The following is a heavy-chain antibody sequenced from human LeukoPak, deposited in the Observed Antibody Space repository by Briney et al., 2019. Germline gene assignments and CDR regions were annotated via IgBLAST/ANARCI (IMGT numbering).Heavy chain of an antibody. D-gene: IGHD5-12*01. Sequence: GGSLRLSCVASGFTFSSYSMNWVRQAPGKGLEWVSSISSSSSYIYYADSVKGRFTISRDNAKNSLYLQMNSLRAEDTAVYYCARDPLRGYSGPEDYWGQGTLVTVSS. V-gene: IGHV3-21*01. CDR3: ARDPLRGYSGPEDY. J-gene: IGHJ4*02. CDR2: ISSSSSYI. CDR1: GFTFSSYS.